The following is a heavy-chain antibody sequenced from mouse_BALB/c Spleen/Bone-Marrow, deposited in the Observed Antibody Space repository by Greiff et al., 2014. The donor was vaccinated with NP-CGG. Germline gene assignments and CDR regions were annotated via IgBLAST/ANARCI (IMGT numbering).Heavy chain of an antibody. CDR3: ARRGWDGYFDY. J-gene: IGHJ2*01. D-gene: IGHD4-1*01. CDR2: INSNGGST. V-gene: IGHV5-6-2*01. CDR1: GFTSSSYY. Sequence: EVNVVESGGGLVKLGGSLKLSCAASGFTSSSYYMSWVRQTPEKRLELVAAINSNGGSTYYPDTVKGRFTISRDNAKNTLYLQMSSLKSEDTALYYCARRGWDGYFDYWGQGTTLTVSS.